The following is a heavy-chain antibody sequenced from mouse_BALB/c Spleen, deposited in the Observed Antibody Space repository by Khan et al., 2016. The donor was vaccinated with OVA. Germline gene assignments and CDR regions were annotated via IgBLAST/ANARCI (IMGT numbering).Heavy chain of an antibody. Sequence: QVQLQQSGAELVRPGASVKLSCKASGYTFTSYWMNWVKQRPGQGLEWIGMIDPSDSETHYNQMFKDKATLTVDKSSSTAYMQLSSLTSEDSAVYDGARGDGNSLYWYFDVWGAGTTVTVSS. CDR1: GYTFTSYW. J-gene: IGHJ1*01. CDR3: ARGDGNSLYWYFDV. CDR2: IDPSDSET. V-gene: IGHV1-61*01. D-gene: IGHD2-1*01.